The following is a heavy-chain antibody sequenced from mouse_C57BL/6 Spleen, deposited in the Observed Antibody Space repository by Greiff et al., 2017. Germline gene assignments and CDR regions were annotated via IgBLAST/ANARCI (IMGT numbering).Heavy chain of an antibody. Sequence: QVQLQQPGAELVKPGASVKLSCKASGYTFTSYWMHWVKQRPGQGLEWIGMIHPNSGSTNYNEKFKSKATLTVDKSSSTAYMQLSSLTSEDSAVYYCARGPYYGSSRYFDVWGTGTTVTVSS. D-gene: IGHD1-1*01. CDR1: GYTFTSYW. J-gene: IGHJ1*03. V-gene: IGHV1-64*01. CDR3: ARGPYYGSSRYFDV. CDR2: IHPNSGST.